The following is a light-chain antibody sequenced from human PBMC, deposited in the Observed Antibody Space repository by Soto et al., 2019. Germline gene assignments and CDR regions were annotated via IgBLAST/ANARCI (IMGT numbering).Light chain of an antibody. Sequence: EIVLTQSPGPLSLSPGERATLSCRASQSLSSNHLGWYLAWYQQNPGQTHRLLIYGTSSSATGIPDRVSGSGSGTDFTLTISRLEPEDFAVYYCQQYGSSHPITFGQGTRLEIK. V-gene: IGKV3-20*01. CDR1: QSLSSNHLGWY. CDR2: GTS. J-gene: IGKJ5*01. CDR3: QQYGSSHPIT.